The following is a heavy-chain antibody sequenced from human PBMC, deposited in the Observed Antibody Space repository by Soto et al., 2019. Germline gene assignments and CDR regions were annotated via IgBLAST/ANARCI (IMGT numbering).Heavy chain of an antibody. V-gene: IGHV1-69*13. D-gene: IGHD1-1*01. CDR1: GGTFSSYA. CDR2: IIPIFGTA. Sequence: VASVKVSCKASGGTFSSYAISWVRQAPGQGLEWMGGIIPIFGTANYAQKFQGRVTITADESTSTAYMELSSLRSEDTAVYYCARAERRLHYYYYGMDAWGQGTTVTVSS. J-gene: IGHJ6*02. CDR3: ARAERRLHYYYYGMDA.